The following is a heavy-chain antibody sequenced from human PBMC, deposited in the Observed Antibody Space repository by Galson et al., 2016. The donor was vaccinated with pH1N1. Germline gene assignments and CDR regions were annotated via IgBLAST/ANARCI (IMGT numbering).Heavy chain of an antibody. CDR1: GYTFTIYG. D-gene: IGHD6-25*01. CDR2: ISPYSGNT. J-gene: IGHJ3*02. V-gene: IGHV1-18*01. Sequence: SVKVSCKASGYTFTIYGISWVRPAPGQGLEWMGWISPYSGNTKYAQKVQGRVTMTTEKSTGTSYMELRSLTSDDTAVYFCARALRPVPIPSEAFDIWGQGTMVTVSS. CDR3: ARALRPVPIPSEAFDI.